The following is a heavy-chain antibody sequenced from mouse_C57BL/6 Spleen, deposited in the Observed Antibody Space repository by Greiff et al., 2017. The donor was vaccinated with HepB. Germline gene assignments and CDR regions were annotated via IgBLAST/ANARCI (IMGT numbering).Heavy chain of an antibody. CDR2: IDPETGGT. CDR3: TRDDGYPGY. Sequence: VQLQQSGAELVRPGASVTLSCKASGYTFTDYEMHWVKQTPVHGLEWIGAIDPETGGTAYNQKFKGKAILTADKSSSTAYMELRSLTSEDSAVYYCTRDDGYPGYWGQGTTLTVSS. CDR1: GYTFTDYE. D-gene: IGHD2-3*01. J-gene: IGHJ2*01. V-gene: IGHV1-15*01.